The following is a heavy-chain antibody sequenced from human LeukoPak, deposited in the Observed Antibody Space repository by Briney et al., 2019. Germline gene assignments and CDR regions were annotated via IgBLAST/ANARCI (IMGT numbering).Heavy chain of an antibody. CDR3: ARDHRSDSSSWSRHYYYYYMDV. CDR1: GGSISSYY. D-gene: IGHD6-13*01. CDR2: IYTSGST. Sequence: KPSETLSLTCTVSGGSISSYYWSWIRQPAGKGLEWIGRIYTSGSTNYNPSLKSRVTMSVDTSKNQFSLKLSSVTAADTAVYYCARDHRSDSSSWSRHYYYYYMDVWGKGTTVAVSS. J-gene: IGHJ6*03. V-gene: IGHV4-4*07.